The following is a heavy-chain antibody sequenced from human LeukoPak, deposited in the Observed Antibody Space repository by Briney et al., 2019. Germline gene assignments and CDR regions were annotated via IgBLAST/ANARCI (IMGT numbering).Heavy chain of an antibody. V-gene: IGHV1-2*02. Sequence: ASVKVSCKASGYIFIGYYIHWVRQAPGQGLEWMGWINPNSGDTNYAQKFQGRVTMTRDTSISTAYMELTRLRSDDTAVYYCARDTEYSSSSFILYYYGMDVWGQGTTVTVSS. CDR2: INPNSGDT. D-gene: IGHD6-6*01. CDR1: GYIFIGYY. J-gene: IGHJ6*02. CDR3: ARDTEYSSSSFILYYYGMDV.